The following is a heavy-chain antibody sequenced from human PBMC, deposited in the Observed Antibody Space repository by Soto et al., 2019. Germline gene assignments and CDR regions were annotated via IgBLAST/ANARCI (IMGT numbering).Heavy chain of an antibody. CDR1: GVSFGSYY. J-gene: IGHJ3*02. CDR3: AKQSRPPGTSTGYYLRFDI. V-gene: IGHV4-59*08. Sequence: SGTLSLTCTVSGVSFGSYYWSWIRQRLGKGLEWIGYIHYSGGTSYNPSLKSRVAISVDTSKNQFSLKLSSVTAADTAVYYCAKQSRPPGTSTGYYLRFDIWGQGTMVT. D-gene: IGHD3-9*01. CDR2: IHYSGGT.